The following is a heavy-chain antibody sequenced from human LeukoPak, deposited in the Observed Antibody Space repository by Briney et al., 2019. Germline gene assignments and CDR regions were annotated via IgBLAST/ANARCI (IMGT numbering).Heavy chain of an antibody. D-gene: IGHD6-13*01. J-gene: IGHJ4*02. Sequence: PSETLSLTCTVSGGSISSGSYYWSWIRQPAGKGLEWIGRIYTSGSTNYNPSLKSRVTISVDTSKNQFSLKLSSVTAADTAVYYCARDGGEASSWYGGSPIDYWGQGTLVTVSS. CDR2: IYTSGST. V-gene: IGHV4-61*02. CDR1: GGSISSGSYY. CDR3: ARDGGEASSWYGGSPIDY.